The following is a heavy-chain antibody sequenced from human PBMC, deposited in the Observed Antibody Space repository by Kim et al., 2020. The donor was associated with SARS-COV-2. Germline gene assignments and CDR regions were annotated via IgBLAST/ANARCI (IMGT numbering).Heavy chain of an antibody. Sequence: SETLSLTCTVSGGSISSYYWSWIRQPPGKGLEWIGYIYYSGSTNYNPSLKSRVTISVDTSKNQFSLKLSSVTAADTAVYYCARGGPGIAVAGSEDYYGMDVWGQGTTVTVSS. CDR1: GGSISSYY. CDR3: ARGGPGIAVAGSEDYYGMDV. D-gene: IGHD6-19*01. CDR2: IYYSGST. J-gene: IGHJ6*02. V-gene: IGHV4-59*13.